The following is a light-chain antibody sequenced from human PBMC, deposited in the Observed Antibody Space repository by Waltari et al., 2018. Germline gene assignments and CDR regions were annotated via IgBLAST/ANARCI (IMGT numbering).Light chain of an antibody. V-gene: IGLV2-14*03. CDR2: DVS. J-gene: IGLJ3*02. CDR3: SSYTSSSGRV. CDR1: SSDVGGYNY. Sequence: QSALTQPASVSGSPGQSITISCTGTSSDVGGYNYVPWYQQHPGKAPKLMIYDVSNRPSGVSNRFSGSKSGNTASLTISGLQAEDEADYYCSSYTSSSGRVFGGGTKLTVL.